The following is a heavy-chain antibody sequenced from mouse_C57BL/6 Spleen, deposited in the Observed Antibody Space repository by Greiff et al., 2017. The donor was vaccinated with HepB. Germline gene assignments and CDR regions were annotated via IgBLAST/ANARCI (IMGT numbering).Heavy chain of an antibody. D-gene: IGHD2-4*01. CDR2: IWTGGGT. CDR3: ARNKDSYDSAGFAY. J-gene: IGHJ3*01. CDR1: GFSLTSYA. V-gene: IGHV2-9-1*01. Sequence: VMLVESGPGLVAPSQCLSISCTVSGFSLTSYAISWVRQPPGKGLEWLGVIWTGGGTNYYSALKTRLSISKDNSKSQVFLKMNSLQTDDTARYYCARNKDSYDSAGFAYWGQGTLVTVSA.